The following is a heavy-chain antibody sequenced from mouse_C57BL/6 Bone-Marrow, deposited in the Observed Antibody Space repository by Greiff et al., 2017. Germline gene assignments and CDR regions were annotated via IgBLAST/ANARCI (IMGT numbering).Heavy chain of an antibody. Sequence: VQLQQSGAELARPGASVKMSCKASGYTFTSYTMHWVKQRPGQGLEWIGDINPSSGYTKYNQKFKDKATLTADKSSSTAYMQLSSLTSEDSAVYYCARYVTYYAMDYWGQGTSVTFSS. J-gene: IGHJ4*01. CDR1: GYTFTSYT. CDR2: INPSSGYT. V-gene: IGHV1-4*01. CDR3: ARYVTYYAMDY.